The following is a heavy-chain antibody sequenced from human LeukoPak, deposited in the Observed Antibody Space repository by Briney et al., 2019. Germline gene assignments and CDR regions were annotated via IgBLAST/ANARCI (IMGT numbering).Heavy chain of an antibody. V-gene: IGHV3-53*01. CDR2: IYSGGST. CDR3: ARLYSSGIFDY. CDR1: GFTVSSNY. J-gene: IGHJ4*02. D-gene: IGHD6-19*01. Sequence: GGSLRLSCAASGFTVSSNYMSWVRQAPGKGLEWVSVIYSGGSTYYADSVKGRFTISRDNSKNTLYLQMNSLRAEDTAVYYCARLYSSGIFDYWGQGTLVTVSS.